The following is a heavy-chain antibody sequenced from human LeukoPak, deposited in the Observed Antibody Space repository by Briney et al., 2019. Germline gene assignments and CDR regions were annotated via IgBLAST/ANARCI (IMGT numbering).Heavy chain of an antibody. CDR1: GFTFSSYA. D-gene: IGHD2-2*01. V-gene: IGHV3-23*01. Sequence: TGGSLRLSCAASGFTFSSYAMSWVRQAPGKGLEWFSEVSGSGGSTYYADSVKGRFTISKDKSQNTVWLQMNSLRAEDTAVYYCAKGDTAIVSAATGYWGQGTLVTVSS. J-gene: IGHJ4*02. CDR2: VSGSGGST. CDR3: AKGDTAIVSAATGY.